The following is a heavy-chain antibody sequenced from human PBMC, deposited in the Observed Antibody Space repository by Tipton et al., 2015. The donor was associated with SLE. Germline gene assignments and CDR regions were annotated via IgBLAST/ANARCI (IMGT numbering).Heavy chain of an antibody. J-gene: IGHJ4*02. CDR1: GGSFSGYY. V-gene: IGHV4-34*01. CDR2: INHSGST. Sequence: GLVKPSETLSLTCAVYGGSFSGYYWSWIRQPPGKGLEWIGEINHSGSTSYNPSLKSRVTISVDTSKNQFSLKLTSVTAADTATYYCARGVDYWGQGTLVTVSS. CDR3: ARGVDY.